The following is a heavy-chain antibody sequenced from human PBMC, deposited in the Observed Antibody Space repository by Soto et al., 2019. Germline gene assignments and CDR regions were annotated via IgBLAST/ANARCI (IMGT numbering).Heavy chain of an antibody. J-gene: IGHJ4*02. CDR3: AIARVADSSLDH. Sequence: GGSLRLSCAASGFTFSSYGMHWVRQAPGKGLGWVAVIPYDGSNKYYADSVKGRFTISXXXXXXTXYXQXXRLRAXDTAVYYCAIARVADSSLDHWGQGTLVTVSS. D-gene: IGHD3-3*01. V-gene: IGHV3-30*03. CDR1: GFTFSSYG. CDR2: IPYDGSNK.